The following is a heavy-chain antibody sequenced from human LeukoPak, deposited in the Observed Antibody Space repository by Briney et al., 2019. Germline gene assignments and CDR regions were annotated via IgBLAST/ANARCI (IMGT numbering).Heavy chain of an antibody. CDR1: GYTFTGYY. J-gene: IGHJ4*02. V-gene: IGHV1-2*02. CDR3: ARGEVPPHYFDS. CDR2: INPNSGGT. Sequence: ASVKVSCKASGYTFTGYYMHWVRQAPGHGLEWMGWINPNSGGTNYAQKFQGRVTMTRDTSISTAYMEVSSLRSEDTAVYYCARGEVPPHYFDSWGQGTLVTVSS.